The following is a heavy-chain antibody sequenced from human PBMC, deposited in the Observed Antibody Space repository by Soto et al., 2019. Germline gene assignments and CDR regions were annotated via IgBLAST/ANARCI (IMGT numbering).Heavy chain of an antibody. CDR2: ISGSGDRT. CDR3: AKDYCSSTSCYPYYFDY. Sequence: GGSLRLSCAASGFTFSSYAMSWLRQAPGKGLEWVSAISGSGDRTYYADSVKGRFTISRDNSKNTLYLQMNSLRAEDTAVYYCAKDYCSSTSCYPYYFDYWGQGTLVTVSS. D-gene: IGHD2-2*01. CDR1: GFTFSSYA. V-gene: IGHV3-23*01. J-gene: IGHJ4*02.